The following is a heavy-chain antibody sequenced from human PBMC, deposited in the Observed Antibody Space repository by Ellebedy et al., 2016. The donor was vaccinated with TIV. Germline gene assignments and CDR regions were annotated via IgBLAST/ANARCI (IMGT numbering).Heavy chain of an antibody. CDR3: ARGREGYGDYPY. CDR2: FYRDDAS. J-gene: IGHJ4*02. Sequence: GESLKIFCAASGFTFSGSYMSWVRQAPGKGLEWVSVFYRDDASYYADSVKGRFTISRDISRNTLYLQMNSLRAEDTAVYYCARGREGYGDYPYWGPGTLVTVSS. CDR1: GFTFSGSY. D-gene: IGHD4-17*01. V-gene: IGHV3-53*01.